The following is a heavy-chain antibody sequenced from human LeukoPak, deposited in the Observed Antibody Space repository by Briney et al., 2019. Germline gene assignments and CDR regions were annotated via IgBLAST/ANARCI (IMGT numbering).Heavy chain of an antibody. CDR2: ISSSSSYI. CDR3: ARGRRITVFGVVRNYYMDV. V-gene: IGHV3-21*01. D-gene: IGHD3-3*01. Sequence: GGSLRLSCAASGFTFSSYSMNWIRQAPGKGLEWVSSISSSSSYIYYADSVKGRFTISRDNAKNSLYLQMNSLRAEDTAVYYCARGRRITVFGVVRNYYMDVWGKGTTVIVSS. CDR1: GFTFSSYS. J-gene: IGHJ6*03.